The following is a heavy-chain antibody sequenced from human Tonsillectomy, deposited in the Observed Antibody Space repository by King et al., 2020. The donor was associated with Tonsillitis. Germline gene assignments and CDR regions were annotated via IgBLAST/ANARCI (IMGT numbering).Heavy chain of an antibody. CDR2: IRYDGSNE. V-gene: IGHV3-30*02. Sequence: VQLVESGGGVVQPGGSLRVSCAASGISFSSYGMHWVRQAPGKGLEWVAFIRYDGSNEYYADSVKGRFTISRDNSKNTLFLRMNSLRDEDTAVYYCAKDATSYYDSSGHYYGVDYWGQGTLVTVSS. CDR1: GISFSSYG. J-gene: IGHJ4*02. CDR3: AKDATSYYDSSGHYYGVDY. D-gene: IGHD3-22*01.